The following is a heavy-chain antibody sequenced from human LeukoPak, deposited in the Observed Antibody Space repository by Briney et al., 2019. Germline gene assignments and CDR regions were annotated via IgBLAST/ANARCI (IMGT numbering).Heavy chain of an antibody. D-gene: IGHD5-24*01. CDR2: IIPILGIA. CDR3: ARDFAGRDGYNPPTWFDP. CDR1: GGTFSSYA. V-gene: IGHV1-69*04. Sequence: ASVKVSCKASGGTFSSYAISWVRQAPGQGLEWMGRIIPILGIANYAQKFQGRVTITADKSTSTAYMELSSLRSEDTAVYYCARDFAGRDGYNPPTWFDPWGQGTLVTVSS. J-gene: IGHJ5*02.